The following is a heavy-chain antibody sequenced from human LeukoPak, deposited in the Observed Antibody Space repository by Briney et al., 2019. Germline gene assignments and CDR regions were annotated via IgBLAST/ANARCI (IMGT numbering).Heavy chain of an antibody. CDR3: VRVPQRVPHNWFDP. V-gene: IGHV1-8*01. D-gene: IGHD1-1*01. J-gene: IGHJ5*02. CDR2: MNPHSESV. CDR1: GYTFTSND. Sequence: GASVKVSCKSSGYTFTSNDINWVRQPTGQGLEWMGWMNPHSESVGYAQKFQGRVIMTWDTSISTAYMELSSLTSDDTAVYYCVRVPQRVPHNWFDPWGQGTLVTVSS.